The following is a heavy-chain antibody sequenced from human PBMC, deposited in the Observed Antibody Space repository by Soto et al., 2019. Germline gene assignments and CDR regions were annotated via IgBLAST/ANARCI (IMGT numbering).Heavy chain of an antibody. D-gene: IGHD3-16*01. Sequence: SETLSLTCTVSGGSISSSSYYWGWIRQPPGKGLEWIGSIYYSGSTYYNPSLKSRVTISVGTYKNQFSLKLSSVTAADTAVYYCARSSSMVGYLWDRFDYWGQGTLVTVSS. CDR1: GGSISSSSYY. CDR2: IYYSGST. J-gene: IGHJ4*02. V-gene: IGHV4-39*01. CDR3: ARSSSMVGYLWDRFDY.